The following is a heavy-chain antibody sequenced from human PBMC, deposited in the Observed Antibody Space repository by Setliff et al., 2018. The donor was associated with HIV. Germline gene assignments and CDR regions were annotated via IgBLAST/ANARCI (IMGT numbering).Heavy chain of an antibody. CDR3: ATGPPYCSGGSCYSSLHH. J-gene: IGHJ1*01. V-gene: IGHV1-69*10. CDR1: RGTFTSYA. Sequence: GASVKVSCKASRGTFTSYAFSWVRQAPGQGFEWMGGIIAILGIPSYAQKFQGRVTITADKSTNTAYMELKSLRSEDTALYYCATGPPYCSGGSCYSSLHHWGQGTLVTVSS. CDR2: IIAILGIP. D-gene: IGHD2-15*01.